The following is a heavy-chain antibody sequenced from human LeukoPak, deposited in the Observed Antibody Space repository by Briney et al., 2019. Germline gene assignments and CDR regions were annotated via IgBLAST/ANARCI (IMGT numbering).Heavy chain of an antibody. CDR1: GGSFSGYY. Sequence: SETPSLTCAVYGGSFSGYYWGWIRQPPGKGLEWIGSIYYSGSTYYNPSLKSRVTISVDTSKNQFSLKLSSVTAADTAVYYCARLDYYDSSGYLDYWGQGTLVTVSS. V-gene: IGHV4-39*01. D-gene: IGHD3-22*01. CDR2: IYYSGST. CDR3: ARLDYYDSSGYLDY. J-gene: IGHJ4*02.